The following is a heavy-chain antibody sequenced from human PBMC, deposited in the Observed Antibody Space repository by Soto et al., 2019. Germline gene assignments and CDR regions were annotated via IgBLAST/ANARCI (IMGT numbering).Heavy chain of an antibody. D-gene: IGHD3-10*01. V-gene: IGHV3-49*03. CDR1: GFTFGDYA. J-gene: IGHJ6*02. CDR3: TRRYYGSGSRLHGMDV. CDR2: IRSKAYGGTT. Sequence: GGSLRLSCAASGFTFGDYAMSWFRQAPGKGLEWVGFIRSKAYGGTTEYAASVKGRFTISRDDSKSIAYLQMNSLKTEDTAVYYCTRRYYGSGSRLHGMDVWGQGTTVTVSS.